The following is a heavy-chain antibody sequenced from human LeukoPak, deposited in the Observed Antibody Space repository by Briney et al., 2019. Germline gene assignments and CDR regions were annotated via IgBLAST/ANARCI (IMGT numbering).Heavy chain of an antibody. V-gene: IGHV4-59*01. CDR1: GGSMSNYY. CDR3: ARDRPGIAVAGDAFDI. D-gene: IGHD6-19*01. Sequence: PSETLSLTCTVSGGSMSNYYWSWIRQPPGRGLEWIGYIYFSGSSNYNPSLKSRVAISVDTSKNQFSLKLSSVTAADTAVYYCARDRPGIAVAGDAFDIWGQGTMVTVSS. CDR2: IYFSGSS. J-gene: IGHJ3*02.